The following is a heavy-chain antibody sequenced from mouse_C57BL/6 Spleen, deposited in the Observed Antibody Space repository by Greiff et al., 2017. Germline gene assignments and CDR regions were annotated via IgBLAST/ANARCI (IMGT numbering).Heavy chain of an antibody. J-gene: IGHJ3*01. CDR2: IYPGDGDT. D-gene: IGHD1-1*01. Sequence: QVQLQQSGPELVKPGASVTISCKASGYAFSSSWMNWVKQRPGKGLEWIGRIYPGDGDTNYNGKFKGKATLTADKSSSTAYMHLSSLTSEDSAVYFCARWAYGSSWFAYWGQGTLVTVSA. CDR3: ARWAYGSSWFAY. V-gene: IGHV1-82*01. CDR1: GYAFSSSW.